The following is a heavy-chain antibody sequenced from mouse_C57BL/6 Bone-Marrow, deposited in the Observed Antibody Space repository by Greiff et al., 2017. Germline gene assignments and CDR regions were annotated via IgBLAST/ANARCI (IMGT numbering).Heavy chain of an antibody. D-gene: IGHD1-1*01. CDR1: GYTFTDHI. J-gene: IGHJ4*01. CDR2: IYPVSGET. Sequence: QVQLQQSGAELASPGASVTLSCKASGYTFTDHIMNWVKKRPGQGLEWIGRIYPVSGETNYNQKFMGKATFSVDRSSSTVYMVLNSLTSEDPAVYYCGRTTTVVAEGYAMDYWRQGASVTVSS. V-gene: IGHV1-11*01. CDR3: GRTTTVVAEGYAMDY.